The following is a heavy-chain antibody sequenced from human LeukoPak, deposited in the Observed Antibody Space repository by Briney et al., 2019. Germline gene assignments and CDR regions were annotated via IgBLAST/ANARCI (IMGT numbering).Heavy chain of an antibody. J-gene: IGHJ4*02. CDR2: ISDDAGST. CDR3: ATVATLDH. CDR1: GFTFSSYA. V-gene: IGHV3-23*01. Sequence: PGGSLRLSCAASGFTFSSYAMSWVRQAPGKSLEWVSAISDDAGSTYYADSVKGRLTISRDNSKNTLYLQMNSLRAEDTAVYYCATVATLDHWGQGTQVTVSS. D-gene: IGHD2-15*01.